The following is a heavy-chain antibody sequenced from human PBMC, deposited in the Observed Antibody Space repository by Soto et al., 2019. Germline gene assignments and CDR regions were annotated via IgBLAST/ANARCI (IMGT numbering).Heavy chain of an antibody. CDR3: ARVLYSSSSRDWFDP. V-gene: IGHV4-34*01. CDR1: GGSFSGYY. D-gene: IGHD6-6*01. Sequence: SETLSLTCAAYGGSFSGYYWSWIRQPPGKGLEWIGEINHSGSTNYNPSLKSRVTISVDTSKNQFSLKLSSVTAADTAVYYCARVLYSSSSRDWFDPWGQGTLVTVSS. J-gene: IGHJ5*02. CDR2: INHSGST.